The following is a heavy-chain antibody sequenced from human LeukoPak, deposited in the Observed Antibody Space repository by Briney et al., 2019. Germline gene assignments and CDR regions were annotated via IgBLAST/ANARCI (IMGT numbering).Heavy chain of an antibody. CDR3: ARVAVGGTRAFDI. V-gene: IGHV3-74*01. CDR2: VLSDGSRI. D-gene: IGHD6-19*01. J-gene: IGHJ3*02. Sequence: GGSLRLSCAASGFTFTNYWMHWVRQAPGKGLVWVSRVLSDGSRITYADSVKGRFTISRDNAKNTLYLQMDSLRAEDTAVYYCARVAVGGTRAFDIWGQGTTVTVSS. CDR1: GFTFTNYW.